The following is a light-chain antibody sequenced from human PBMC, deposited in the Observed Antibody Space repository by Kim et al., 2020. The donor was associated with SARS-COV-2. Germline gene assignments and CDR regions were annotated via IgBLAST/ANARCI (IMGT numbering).Light chain of an antibody. CDR2: GKN. CDR1: SLRSYY. CDR3: QAWDSSTAV. Sequence: SSELTQDPAVSVALGQTVRITCQGDSLRSYYASWYQQKPGQAPVLVIYGKNNRPSGIPDRFSGSSSGNTASLTITGAQAEDEADYYCQAWDSSTAVFGGGTQLTVL. V-gene: IGLV3-19*01. J-gene: IGLJ2*01.